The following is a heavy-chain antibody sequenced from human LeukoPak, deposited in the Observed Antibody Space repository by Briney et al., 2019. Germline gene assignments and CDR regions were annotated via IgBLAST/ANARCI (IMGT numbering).Heavy chain of an antibody. V-gene: IGHV4-31*03. CDR2: IKYSGST. J-gene: IGHJ4*02. Sequence: QVQLQESGPGLVKPSQTLSLTCTVSGGSISSGGYYWSWIRQDPGKGLEGIGYIKYSGSTHYNPSLKSRVTTSVDTFKNQFSLKLSSVTAADTAVYYCARASRLGELSLGYWGQGTLVTVSS. CDR3: ARASRLGELSLGY. D-gene: IGHD3-16*02. CDR1: GGSISSGGYY.